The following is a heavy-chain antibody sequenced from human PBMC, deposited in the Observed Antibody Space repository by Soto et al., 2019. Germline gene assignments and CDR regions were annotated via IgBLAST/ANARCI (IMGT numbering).Heavy chain of an antibody. D-gene: IGHD3-3*01. CDR1: GFTFTSSA. J-gene: IGHJ5*02. CDR3: AGSMYYDFWSGYYSAGPNWFDP. CDR2: IVVGSGNT. Sequence: ASVKVSCKASGFTFTSSAMQWVRQARGQRLEWIGWIVVGSGNTNYAQKFQERVTITRDMSTSTAYMELSSLRSEDTAVYYCAGSMYYDFWSGYYSAGPNWFDPWGQGTLVTVSS. V-gene: IGHV1-58*02.